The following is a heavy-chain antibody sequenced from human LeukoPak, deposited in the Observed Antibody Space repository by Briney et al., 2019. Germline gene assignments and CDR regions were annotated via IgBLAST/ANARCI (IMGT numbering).Heavy chain of an antibody. V-gene: IGHV1-18*01. CDR2: ISAYNGNT. CDR1: GYXFTNYG. D-gene: IGHD3-9*01. CDR3: ARDLSGYSYFDY. Sequence: ASVNVSCKTSGYXFTNYGISWVRQAPGQGREWMGWISAYNGNTNSAQTLQGRVTMTTDTSTSTAYMELRSLRSDDTAVYYCARDLSGYSYFDYWGQGTLVTVSS. J-gene: IGHJ4*02.